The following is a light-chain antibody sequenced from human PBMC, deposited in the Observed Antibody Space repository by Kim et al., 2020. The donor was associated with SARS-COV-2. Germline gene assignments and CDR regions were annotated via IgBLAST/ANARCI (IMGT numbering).Light chain of an antibody. J-gene: IGLJ2*01. Sequence: QSALTQPRSVSGSPGQSVTISCTGTSNDVGGYNYVSWYQQHPGKAPKLMIYDVSNRPSGVPDRFSGSKSGNTASLTISGLQPEDEADYYCCSYAGSYTVFGGGNQLTVL. CDR3: CSYAGSYTV. V-gene: IGLV2-11*01. CDR2: DVS. CDR1: SNDVGGYNY.